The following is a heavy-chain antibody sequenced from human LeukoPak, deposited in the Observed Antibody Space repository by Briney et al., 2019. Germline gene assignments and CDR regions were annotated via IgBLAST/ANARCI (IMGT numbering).Heavy chain of an antibody. CDR3: VRDDDFGFDH. J-gene: IGHJ4*02. Sequence: GGSLRLSCATSGFTDRSNYMNWVRQTPGKGLQWVSIIYSGGSTYYADSVRGRFIISRDYSKDTMYLQMNNLRAEDTALYYCVRDDDFGFDHWGQGTLVTVSS. CDR2: IYSGGST. CDR1: GFTDRSNY. D-gene: IGHD3-3*01. V-gene: IGHV3-66*01.